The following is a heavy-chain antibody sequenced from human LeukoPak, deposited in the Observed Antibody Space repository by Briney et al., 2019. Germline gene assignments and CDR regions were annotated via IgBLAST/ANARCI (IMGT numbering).Heavy chain of an antibody. D-gene: IGHD6-6*01. CDR1: GGSISSGSYY. CDR2: VYYSGTT. CDR3: ARYSSSSSYFEY. Sequence: SETLSLTCTVSGGSISSGSYYWSWIRQPPGKGLEWVGYVYYSGTTKYNPSLQSRVTISVDTSKNQFSLKLSSVTAADTAVYYCARYSSSSSYFEYWGQGTLVTVSS. J-gene: IGHJ4*02. V-gene: IGHV4-61*01.